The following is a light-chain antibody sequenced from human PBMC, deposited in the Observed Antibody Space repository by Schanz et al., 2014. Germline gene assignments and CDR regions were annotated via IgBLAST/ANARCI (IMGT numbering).Light chain of an antibody. Sequence: QSALTQPPSASGSPGQSVTISCTGTSSDVGGYNYVSWYQQHPGKAPKLMIYEVSKRPSGVSNRFSGSKSGTTASLAISGLQAEDEADYYCCSYAGSYTWVFGGGTKLTVL. V-gene: IGLV2-8*01. CDR2: EVS. CDR1: SSDVGGYNY. J-gene: IGLJ2*01. CDR3: CSYAGSYTWV.